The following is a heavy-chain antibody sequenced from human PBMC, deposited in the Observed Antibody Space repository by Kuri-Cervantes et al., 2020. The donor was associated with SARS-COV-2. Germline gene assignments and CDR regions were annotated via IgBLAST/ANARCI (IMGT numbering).Heavy chain of an antibody. D-gene: IGHD6-13*01. Sequence: ASVKVSCKASGYTFTSYDINWVRQATGQGLEWMGWMNPNSGNTGYAQKFQGRVTMTRNTSISTAYMELSSLRSEDTAVYYCARSSIAAAGPYYYGMDVWGQGTTVTVSS. CDR3: ARSSIAAAGPYYYGMDV. CDR1: GYTFTSYD. J-gene: IGHJ6*02. V-gene: IGHV1-8*01. CDR2: MNPNSGNT.